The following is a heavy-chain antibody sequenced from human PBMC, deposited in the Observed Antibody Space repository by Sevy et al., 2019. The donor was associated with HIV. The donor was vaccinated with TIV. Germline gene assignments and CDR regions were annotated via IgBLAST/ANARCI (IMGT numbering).Heavy chain of an antibody. CDR1: GFTFSTYG. V-gene: IGHV3-33*01. Sequence: GGSLRLSCAASGFTFSTYGMHWVRQAPGKGLEWVAVIWCDGGNTYYADSVKGRFTISRDIAKNTLYLKMNSLRREETAIYYCARDLEFYDNGDYGPAFMPDYWGQGTLVTVSS. CDR3: ARDLEFYDNGDYGPAFMPDY. J-gene: IGHJ4*02. D-gene: IGHD4-17*01. CDR2: IWCDGGNT.